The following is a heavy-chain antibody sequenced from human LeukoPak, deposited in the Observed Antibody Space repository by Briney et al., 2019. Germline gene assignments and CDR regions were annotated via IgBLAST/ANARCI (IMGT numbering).Heavy chain of an antibody. J-gene: IGHJ4*02. D-gene: IGHD6-13*01. V-gene: IGHV3-30*04. CDR2: ISYDGSNK. CDR3: ARSLGRGQQLPQVQDY. CDR1: GFTFSSYT. Sequence: PGGSLRLSCAASGFTFSSYTLHWVRQAPGKGLEWVAVISYDGSNKYYADSVKGRFTISRDNSKNTLYLQTNSLRAEDTAVYYCARSLGRGQQLPQVQDYWGQGTPVTVSS.